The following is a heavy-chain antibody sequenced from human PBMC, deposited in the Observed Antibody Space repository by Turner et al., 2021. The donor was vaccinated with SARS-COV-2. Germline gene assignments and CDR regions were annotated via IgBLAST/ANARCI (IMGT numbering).Heavy chain of an antibody. CDR2: ISSSSSYI. D-gene: IGHD3-22*01. CDR1: GFTFSTYS. J-gene: IGHJ3*02. Sequence: EVKLVQSGGGLVQPGGSLRLSCAASGFTFSTYSMNWVRQAPGKGLEWVSSISSSSSYIYYADSVKGRFTISRDNAKNSLYLQMNSLRAEDTAVYYCARARWHYYDSSGYYPDAFDIWGQGTMVTVSS. V-gene: IGHV3-21*01. CDR3: ARARWHYYDSSGYYPDAFDI.